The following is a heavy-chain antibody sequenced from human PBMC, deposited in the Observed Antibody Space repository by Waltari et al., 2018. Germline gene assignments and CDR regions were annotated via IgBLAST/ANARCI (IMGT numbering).Heavy chain of an antibody. V-gene: IGHV1-69*05. D-gene: IGHD3-3*01. CDR3: ARAGQAYYDSWSVQNWFDP. CDR1: GGTFSSYA. Sequence: QVQLVQSGAEVKKPGSSVKVSCKASGGTFSSYAISWVRQAPGQGLEWMGGIIPIFGTANYAQKFQGRVTITTDESTSTAYMELSSLRSEDTAVYYCARAGQAYYDSWSVQNWFDPWGQGTLVTVSS. J-gene: IGHJ5*02. CDR2: IIPIFGTA.